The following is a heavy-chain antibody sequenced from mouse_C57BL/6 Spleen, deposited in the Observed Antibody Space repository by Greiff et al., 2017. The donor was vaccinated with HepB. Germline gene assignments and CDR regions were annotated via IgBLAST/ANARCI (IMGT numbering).Heavy chain of an antibody. CDR3: ARGGTYYDYDWAMDY. CDR2: IYPGSGNT. V-gene: IGHV1-76*01. J-gene: IGHJ4*01. D-gene: IGHD2-4*01. CDR1: GYTFTDYY. Sequence: QVQLKQSGAELVRPGASVKLSCKASGYTFTDYYINWVKQRPGQGLEWIARIYPGSGNTYYNEKFKGKATLTAEKSSSTAYMQLSSLTSEDSAVYFCARGGTYYDYDWAMDYWGQGTSVTVSS.